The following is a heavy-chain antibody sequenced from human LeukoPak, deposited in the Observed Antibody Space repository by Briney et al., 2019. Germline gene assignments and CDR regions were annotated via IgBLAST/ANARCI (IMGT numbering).Heavy chain of an antibody. V-gene: IGHV4-34*01. CDR1: GASFSGYY. Sequence: SETLSLTCAVYGASFSGYYWSWIRQPPGKGLEWIGEINHSGSTNYNSSLKSRVTISVDTSKNQFSLKLSSVTAADTAVYYCARRPPGDWGQGTLVTVSS. CDR2: INHSGST. D-gene: IGHD3-10*01. J-gene: IGHJ4*02. CDR3: ARRPPGD.